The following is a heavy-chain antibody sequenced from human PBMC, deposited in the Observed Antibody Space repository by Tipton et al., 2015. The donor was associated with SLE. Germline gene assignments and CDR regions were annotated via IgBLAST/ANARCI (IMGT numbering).Heavy chain of an antibody. CDR2: IYHSGST. Sequence: TLSLTCAVSGYSISSGYYWGWIRQPPGKGLEWIGNIYHSGSTYYNPSLKSRATISVDTSKNQFSLKLRSVTAADTAVYYCASGQNWFDLWGRGTLVTVSS. J-gene: IGHJ2*01. D-gene: IGHD1-1*01. CDR3: ASGQNWFDL. CDR1: GYSISSGYY. V-gene: IGHV4-38-2*01.